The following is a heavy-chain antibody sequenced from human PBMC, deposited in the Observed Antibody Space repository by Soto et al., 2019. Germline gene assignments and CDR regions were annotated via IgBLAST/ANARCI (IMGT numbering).Heavy chain of an antibody. CDR3: ARAMTTVTTIDY. Sequence: SETLSLTCIVSGGSISNYYWSWIRQPPGKGLEWIGYIYHSGSTYYNPSLKSRVTISVDTSKNQFSLKLSSVTAADTAVYYCARAMTTVTTIDYWGQGTLVTVSS. J-gene: IGHJ4*02. D-gene: IGHD4-17*01. CDR2: IYHSGST. CDR1: GGSISNYY. V-gene: IGHV4-59*12.